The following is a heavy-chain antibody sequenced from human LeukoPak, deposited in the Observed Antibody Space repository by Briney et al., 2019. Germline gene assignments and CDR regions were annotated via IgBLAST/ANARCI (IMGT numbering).Heavy chain of an antibody. D-gene: IGHD6-6*01. CDR1: GGSISSGDYY. J-gene: IGHJ2*01. CDR2: IYYSGST. Sequence: SETLSLTCTVSGGSISSGDYYWSWIRQPPGKGLEWIGYIYYSGSTYYNPSLKSRVTISVDTSKNQFSLKLSSVTAAGTAVYYCAREPYSSSPSVEYFDLWGRGTLVTVSS. CDR3: AREPYSSSPSVEYFDL. V-gene: IGHV4-30-4*08.